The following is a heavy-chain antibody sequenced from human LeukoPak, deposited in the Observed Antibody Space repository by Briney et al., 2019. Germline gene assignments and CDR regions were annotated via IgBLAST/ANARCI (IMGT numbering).Heavy chain of an antibody. CDR3: ANLMVGAIGDGAFDI. D-gene: IGHD1-26*01. Sequence: GGSLRLSCAASGLTFSSYGMHWVRQAPGKGLEWVAVISYDGSNKYYADSVKGRFTISRDNSKSTLYLQMNSLRAEDTAVYYCANLMVGAIGDGAFDIWGQGTMVTVSS. J-gene: IGHJ3*02. CDR2: ISYDGSNK. CDR1: GLTFSSYG. V-gene: IGHV3-30*18.